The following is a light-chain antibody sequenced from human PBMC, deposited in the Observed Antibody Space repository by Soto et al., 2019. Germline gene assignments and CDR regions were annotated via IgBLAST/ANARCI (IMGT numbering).Light chain of an antibody. CDR3: CSYAGSDTFFV. CDR1: SSDVGGYNY. CDR2: DVT. Sequence: QSALTQPRSVSGSPGQSVTISCAGTSSDVGGYNYVSWFQQHPGRAPKVVIFDVTKRPSGVPDRFSGSNSGNTASLTITGLQAADEADYFCCSYAGSDTFFVFGTGTKLTVL. J-gene: IGLJ1*01. V-gene: IGLV2-11*01.